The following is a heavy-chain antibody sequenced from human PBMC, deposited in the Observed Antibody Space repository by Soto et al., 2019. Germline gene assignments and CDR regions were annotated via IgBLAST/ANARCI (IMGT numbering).Heavy chain of an antibody. J-gene: IGHJ6*02. CDR2: INPNSGGT. V-gene: IGHV1-2*04. D-gene: IGHD2-21*02. Sequence: GASVKVSCKASGYTFTGYYMHWVRQAPGQGLEWMGWINPNSGGTNYAQKFQGWVTMTRDTSISTAYMELSRLRSDDTAVYYCARLAYCGGDCFAYGMDVWGQGTTVTVSS. CDR3: ARLAYCGGDCFAYGMDV. CDR1: GYTFTGYY.